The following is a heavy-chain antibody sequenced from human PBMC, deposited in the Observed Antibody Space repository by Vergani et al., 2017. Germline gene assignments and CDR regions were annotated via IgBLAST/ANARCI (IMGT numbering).Heavy chain of an antibody. CDR1: GFTFSSYS. Sequence: EVQLVESGGGLVQPGGSLRLPCAASGFTFSSYSMNWVRQAPGKGLEWVSYISSSSSTIYYADSVKGRFTISRDNAKNSLYLQMNSLRDEDTAVYYCARALINCGGDCYGWGWFDPWGQGTLVTVSS. V-gene: IGHV3-48*02. D-gene: IGHD2-21*01. J-gene: IGHJ5*02. CDR2: ISSSSSTI. CDR3: ARALINCGGDCYGWGWFDP.